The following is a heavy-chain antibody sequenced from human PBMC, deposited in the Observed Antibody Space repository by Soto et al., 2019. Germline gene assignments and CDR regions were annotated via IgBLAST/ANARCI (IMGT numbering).Heavy chain of an antibody. CDR2: MNINSGKT. CDR3: SKGYAMDV. J-gene: IGHJ6*02. CDR1: GNTFPTYD. V-gene: IGHV1-8*01. Sequence: QVQLVQSGAEVKKPGASVKVSSKASGNTFPTYDINWVRQATGQGLEWMGWMNINSGKTAYAQKFQGRFTMTRNSSISTVYMELSSLRSDDTAVYYCSKGYAMDVWGQGTTVIVSS.